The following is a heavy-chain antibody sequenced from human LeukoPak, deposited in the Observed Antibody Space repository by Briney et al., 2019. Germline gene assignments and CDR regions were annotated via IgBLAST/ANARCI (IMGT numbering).Heavy chain of an antibody. Sequence: SETLSLTCSVSGGSISSYYWSWIRQPPGKGLEWIGYIYYSGSTNYNPSLKSRVTISVDTSKNQFSLKLSSVTAADTAVYYCARDSHDAFDIWGQGTMVTVSS. CDR3: ARDSHDAFDI. V-gene: IGHV4-59*01. CDR2: IYYSGST. CDR1: GGSISSYY. J-gene: IGHJ3*02.